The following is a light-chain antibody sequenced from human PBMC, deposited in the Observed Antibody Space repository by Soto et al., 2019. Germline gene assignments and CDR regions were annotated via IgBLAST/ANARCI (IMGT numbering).Light chain of an antibody. CDR3: SSCPSSSAYF. J-gene: IGLJ1*01. Sequence: SARTQPAYVSGSPGQSITISCTGNSSDGGGYNYVSWYQQHPGKAPKLMIYDVSNRPLGGSNRLSGSKSGNTASLTISGFQANNGGDYCCSSCPSSSAYFFVTGTKVTGL. CDR2: DVS. V-gene: IGLV2-14*01. CDR1: SSDGGGYNY.